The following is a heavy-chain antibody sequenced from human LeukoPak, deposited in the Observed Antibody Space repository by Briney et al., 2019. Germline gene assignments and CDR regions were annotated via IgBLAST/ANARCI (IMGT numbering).Heavy chain of an antibody. V-gene: IGHV3-48*04. J-gene: IGHJ4*02. CDR1: GFTFSSFS. CDR2: ISGSSTTI. D-gene: IGHD5-12*01. CDR3: ARDPGYSNSPYYLDY. Sequence: PGGSLRLSCAASGFTFSSFSMNWVRQAPGKGLEWVSYISGSSTTIYYADSVKGRFTISRDNAKNSLYLQMNSLRAEDTAVFYCARDPGYSNSPYYLDYWGQGTLVTVSS.